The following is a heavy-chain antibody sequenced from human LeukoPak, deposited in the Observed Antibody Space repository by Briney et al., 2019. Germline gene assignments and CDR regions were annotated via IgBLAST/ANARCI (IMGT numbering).Heavy chain of an antibody. J-gene: IGHJ4*02. D-gene: IGHD5-18*01. V-gene: IGHV3-48*03. Sequence: GGSLRLSCAASGFPFSSYEMNWVRQAPGKGLEGVSYISSSGSTIYYADSVKGRFTISRDNAKNSLYLQMNSLRAEDTAVYYCARGGYSYGYTYFDYWGQGTLVTVSS. CDR1: GFPFSSYE. CDR2: ISSSGSTI. CDR3: ARGGYSYGYTYFDY.